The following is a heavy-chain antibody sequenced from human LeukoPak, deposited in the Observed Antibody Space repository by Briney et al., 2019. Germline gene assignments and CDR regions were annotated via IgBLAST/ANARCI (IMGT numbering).Heavy chain of an antibody. J-gene: IGHJ4*02. Sequence: PGGSLRLSCAAFGFTFSNYWTAWVRQAPGKGPEWVANINLDGSQKYYVDSVKGRFTISRDNAENSLYLQMNSLRAEDTALYYCARKRPNYFDYWGQGTLVTVSS. CDR3: ARKRPNYFDY. CDR2: INLDGSQK. V-gene: IGHV3-7*01. CDR1: GFTFSNYW.